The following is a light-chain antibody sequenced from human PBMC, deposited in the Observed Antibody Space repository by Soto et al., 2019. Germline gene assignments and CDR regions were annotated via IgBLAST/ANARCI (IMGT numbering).Light chain of an antibody. Sequence: EIVLTQSPGTLSLSPGERATLSCRASQSVISSYLAWYQQSPGQPPRLLIYGASYRATGLPDRFSGSGSGTDFTLTITRLEPEDFAVYYCQQYGDSPWTFGQGTKVEIK. J-gene: IGKJ1*01. CDR3: QQYGDSPWT. CDR1: QSVISSY. CDR2: GAS. V-gene: IGKV3-20*01.